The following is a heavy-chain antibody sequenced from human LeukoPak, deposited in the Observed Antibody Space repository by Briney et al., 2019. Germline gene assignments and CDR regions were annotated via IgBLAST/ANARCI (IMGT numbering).Heavy chain of an antibody. CDR2: ISSRGGTT. V-gene: IGHV3-23*01. CDR3: AKAHSSAWYYFEY. D-gene: IGHD6-19*01. Sequence: GGSQRLSCVASGFTFSTYAMSWVRQAPGKGLEWVSSISSRGGTTYYADSVKGRFTISRDNSKNTVSLQMNSLRVEDTAIYYCAKAHSSAWYYFEYWGQGTLVTVSS. CDR1: GFTFSTYA. J-gene: IGHJ4*02.